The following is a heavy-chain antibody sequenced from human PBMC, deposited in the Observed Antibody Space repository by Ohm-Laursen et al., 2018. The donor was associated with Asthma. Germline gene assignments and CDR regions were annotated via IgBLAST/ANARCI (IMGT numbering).Heavy chain of an antibody. V-gene: IGHV3-74*01. D-gene: IGHD4-11*01. CDR2: IFPDGRRT. CDR1: GFTFSDYF. CDR3: SRDPRRLPS. Sequence: SLRLSCTASGFTFSDYFMHWVRQGPGEGLVWISHIFPDGRRTNYADSVKGRFTISRDDAKNTLYLQMNSLRADDTAVYYCSRDPRRLPSWGQGTRVTVSS. J-gene: IGHJ6*02.